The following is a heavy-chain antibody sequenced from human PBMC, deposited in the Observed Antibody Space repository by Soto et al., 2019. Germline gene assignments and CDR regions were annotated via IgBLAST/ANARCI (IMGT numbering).Heavy chain of an antibody. CDR2: IVPLFGTA. V-gene: IGHV1-69*12. J-gene: IGHJ5*02. CDR3: ARDGDTGYFFWSGPLGGGRFDP. CDR1: GGTFGNTA. Sequence: QVQLVQSGAEVKEPGSSVNVSCKTSGGTFGNTAVTWVRQVPGQGLEWIGGIVPLFGTANYAQKFRGRVMIPADESTSTAYMDLRSLRSDDTAIYYCARDGDTGYFFWSGPLGGGRFDPWGQGTLVTVSS. D-gene: IGHD3-3*01.